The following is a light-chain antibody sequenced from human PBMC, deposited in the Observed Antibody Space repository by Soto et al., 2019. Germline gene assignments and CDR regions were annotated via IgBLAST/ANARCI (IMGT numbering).Light chain of an antibody. CDR2: EVS. CDR1: SSDVGGYNY. V-gene: IGLV2-14*01. Sequence: QSALTQPASVSGSPEQSITISCTGTSSDVGGYNYVSWYQQHPGKAPKLMIYEVSNRPSGVSNRFSGSKSGNTASLTISGLQAEDEADYYCSSYTSSRTVVFGGGTKLTVL. CDR3: SSYTSSRTVV. J-gene: IGLJ2*01.